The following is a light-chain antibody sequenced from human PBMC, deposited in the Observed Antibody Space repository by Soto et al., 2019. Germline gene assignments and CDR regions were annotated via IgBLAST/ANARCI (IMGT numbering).Light chain of an antibody. J-gene: IGLJ3*02. CDR2: DVS. CDR1: SNNVGGYNY. Sequence: QSALTQPRSVSGSPGQSVTISCTGTSNNVGGYNYVSWYQQHPGKAPKLMIYDVSKRPSGVPDRFSGSKSGNRASLTISGLQAEDEAEYYCCSYAGSYTWVFGGGTKVTVL. V-gene: IGLV2-11*01. CDR3: CSYAGSYTWV.